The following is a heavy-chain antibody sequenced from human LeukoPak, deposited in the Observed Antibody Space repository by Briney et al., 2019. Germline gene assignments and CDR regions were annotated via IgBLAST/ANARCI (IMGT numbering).Heavy chain of an antibody. V-gene: IGHV3-73*01. D-gene: IGHD6-13*01. J-gene: IGHJ4*02. Sequence: PGGSLRLSCAASGFAFSGSAMHWVRQASGKGLEWVGRIRSKANSYATAYAASVKGRFTISRDDSKNTAYLQMNSLKTEDTAVYYCTRLHSSSWSSFDYWGQGTLVTVSS. CDR2: IRSKANSYAT. CDR1: GFAFSGSA. CDR3: TRLHSSSWSSFDY.